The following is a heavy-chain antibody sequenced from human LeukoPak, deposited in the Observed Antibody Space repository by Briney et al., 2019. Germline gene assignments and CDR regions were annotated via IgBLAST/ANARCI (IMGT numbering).Heavy chain of an antibody. Sequence: GRSLRLSCAASGFTFSSHGMQWVRQAPGKGLEWVAVISYDGSTKYYADSVKGRFTISRDNSKSTLCLQMNSLRAEDTAVYYCAKESGSRSYGAYFPHWGQGTLVTVSS. CDR3: AKESGSRSYGAYFPH. D-gene: IGHD6-13*01. V-gene: IGHV3-30*18. CDR1: GFTFSSHG. CDR2: ISYDGSTK. J-gene: IGHJ1*01.